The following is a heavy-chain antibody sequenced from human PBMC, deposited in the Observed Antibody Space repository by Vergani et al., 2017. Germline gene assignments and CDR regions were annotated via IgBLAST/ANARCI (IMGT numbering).Heavy chain of an antibody. CDR3: ARSIGYCAGATCRAYYFDH. CDR2: LNPTTGHT. Sequence: QVQLVQSGAEVKKPVASVKVSCKASGYIFKNYYIHWLRQAPGQAFEWMGILNPTTGHTTSAQKFMGRVDMTRDPSTDTSTRTVQMTLSSLRSEDTAVYYCARSIGYCAGATCRAYYFDHWGQGTRVTVSS. V-gene: IGHV1-46*02. J-gene: IGHJ5*02. D-gene: IGHD2-21*01. CDR1: GYIFKNYY.